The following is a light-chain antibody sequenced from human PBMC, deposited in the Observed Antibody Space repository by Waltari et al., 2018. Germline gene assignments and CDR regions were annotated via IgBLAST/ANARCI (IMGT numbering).Light chain of an antibody. CDR3: QEANSFPLT. CDR1: QGIRSW. Sequence: DIQMTQSPTSVSASVGDRVTITWGASQGIRSWLAWYQQKPGRAPKLLIYAASSLQGGVPSRFSGSGSGTEFTLTISSLQPEDVATYYCQEANSFPLTFGGGTRVEI. V-gene: IGKV1-12*01. CDR2: AAS. J-gene: IGKJ4*01.